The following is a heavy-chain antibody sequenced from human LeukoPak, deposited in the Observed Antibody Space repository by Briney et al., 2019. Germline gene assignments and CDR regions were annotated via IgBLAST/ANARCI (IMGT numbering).Heavy chain of an antibody. D-gene: IGHD5-24*01. J-gene: IGHJ4*02. CDR3: ARDPHGYNSYFDY. CDR1: GFTFSSYA. CDR2: IYTDGST. Sequence: GGSLRPSCAASGFTFSSYAMHWVRQAPGKGLEWVSVIYTDGSTYYADSVKGRFTISRDISRNTVHLQMNSLRAGDTAVYYCARDPHGYNSYFDYWGQGTLVTVSS. V-gene: IGHV3-53*01.